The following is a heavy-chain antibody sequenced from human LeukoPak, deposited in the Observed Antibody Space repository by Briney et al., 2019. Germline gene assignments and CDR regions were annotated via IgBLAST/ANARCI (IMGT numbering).Heavy chain of an antibody. D-gene: IGHD3-22*01. V-gene: IGHV4-59*08. CDR3: ARHRDYYDT. Sequence: PSETLSLTCTVSGSSINNNFWTWIRQPPGKGLEWIGYIYSSGSANYNPSLKSRAIISGDTSKNQISLRLTSVTAADTAMYFCARHRDYYDTWGHGTLVTVSS. J-gene: IGHJ4*01. CDR2: IYSSGSA. CDR1: GSSINNNF.